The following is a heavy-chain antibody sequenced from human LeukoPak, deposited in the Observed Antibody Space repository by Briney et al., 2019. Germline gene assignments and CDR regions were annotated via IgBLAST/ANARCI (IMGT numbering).Heavy chain of an antibody. CDR3: VRGRVDLSYFDD. CDR2: VQSVGTT. V-gene: IGHV3-66*01. D-gene: IGHD2-15*01. CDR1: GFTVNSNF. Sequence: PGGSLRLSCAASGFTVNSNFMSWVRQAPGRRLEWVSVVQSVGTTYYADSVKGRFTISRGNSKNTLYLQMNSLRAEDTAVYYCVRGRVDLSYFDDWGQGTLVTVSS. J-gene: IGHJ4*02.